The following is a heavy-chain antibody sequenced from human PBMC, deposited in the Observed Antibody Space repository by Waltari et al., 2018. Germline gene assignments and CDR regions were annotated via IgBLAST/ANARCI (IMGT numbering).Heavy chain of an antibody. CDR2: IYYSGST. Sequence: QVQLQESGPGLVKLSQTLSLTCTVSGGPISCGDYYLSWIRQPPGKGLEWIGYIYYSGSTYYNPSLKSRVTISVDTSKNQFSLKLSSVTAADTAVYYCAREGGATSAFDIWGQGTMVTVSS. V-gene: IGHV4-30-4*08. J-gene: IGHJ3*02. D-gene: IGHD1-26*01. CDR3: AREGGATSAFDI. CDR1: GGPISCGDYY.